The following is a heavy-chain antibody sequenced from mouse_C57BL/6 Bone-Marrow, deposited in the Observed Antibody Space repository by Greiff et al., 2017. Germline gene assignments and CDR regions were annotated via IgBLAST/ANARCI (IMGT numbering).Heavy chain of an antibody. J-gene: IGHJ3*01. CDR3: ARGDYDVPFAY. CDR1: GYSITSGYD. Sequence: VQLQQSGPGMVKPSQSLSLTCTVTGYSITSGYDWHWIRHFPGNKLEWMGYISYSGSTNYNPSLKSRISITHDTAKNHFFLKLNSVTTVDTATDYFARGDYDVPFAYWGQGTLVTVSA. CDR2: ISYSGST. D-gene: IGHD2-4*01. V-gene: IGHV3-1*01.